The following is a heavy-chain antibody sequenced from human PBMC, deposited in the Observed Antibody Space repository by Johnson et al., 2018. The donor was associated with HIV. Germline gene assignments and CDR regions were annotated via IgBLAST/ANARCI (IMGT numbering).Heavy chain of an antibody. V-gene: IGHV3-64*01. CDR2: ISTTGGNT. CDR1: GFTFSSYA. Sequence: VQLVESGGGLVQPGGSLRLSCAASGFTFSSYAMHWVRQPPGKGLECGSGISTTGGNTHYATSVKGRFTISRDNSKNTLYLQMGSLRAEDMAVYYCARGAWDLLRGDAFDIWGQGTMVTVSS. D-gene: IGHD1-26*01. CDR3: ARGAWDLLRGDAFDI. J-gene: IGHJ3*02.